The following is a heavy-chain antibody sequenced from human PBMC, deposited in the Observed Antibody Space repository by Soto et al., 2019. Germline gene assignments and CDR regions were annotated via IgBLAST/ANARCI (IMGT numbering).Heavy chain of an antibody. J-gene: IGHJ4*02. D-gene: IGHD4-4*01. CDR2: ISGGGSNT. V-gene: IGHV3-23*01. CDR3: AKDSNKYSSSLRGRYFDY. CDR1: GFPFSSYV. Sequence: LRLSCAASGFPFSSYVMSWVRQAPGKGLEWVSGISGGGSNTFYADYVKGRFTISRDNSKNTLLLQMNSLGAEDTAVYYCAKDSNKYSSSLRGRYFDYWGQGIGATVSS.